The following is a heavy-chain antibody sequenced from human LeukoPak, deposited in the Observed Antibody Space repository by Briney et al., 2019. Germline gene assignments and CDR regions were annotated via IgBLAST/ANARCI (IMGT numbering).Heavy chain of an antibody. CDR3: ASRRDTTMITDDYYYYMDV. CDR2: IIPIFGTA. J-gene: IGHJ6*03. CDR1: GGTFSSYA. V-gene: IGHV1-69*05. Sequence: SVKVSCKASGGTFSSYAINWVRQAPGQGLEWMGRIIPIFGTANYAQKFQGRVTITTDESTSTAYMELSSLRSEDPAVYYCASRRDTTMITDDYYYYMDVWGKGTTVTVSS. D-gene: IGHD5-18*01.